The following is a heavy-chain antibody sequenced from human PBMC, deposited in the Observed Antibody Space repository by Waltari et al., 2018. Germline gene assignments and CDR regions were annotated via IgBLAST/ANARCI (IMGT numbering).Heavy chain of an antibody. CDR2: INTNTGNP. Sequence: QVQLVQSGSELKKPGASVKVSCKASGYTFTSYAMNWVRQAPGQGLEWMGWINTNTGNPTYAQGFTGRFVFSLDTSVSTVYLQISSLKAEDTAVYYCARWSEGVVTPNQYYYYYYGMDVWGQGTTVTVSS. CDR3: ARWSEGVVTPNQYYYYYYGMDV. J-gene: IGHJ6*02. V-gene: IGHV7-4-1*02. CDR1: GYTFTSYA. D-gene: IGHD2-15*01.